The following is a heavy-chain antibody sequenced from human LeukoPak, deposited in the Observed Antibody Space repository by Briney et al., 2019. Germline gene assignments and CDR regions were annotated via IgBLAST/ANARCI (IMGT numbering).Heavy chain of an antibody. J-gene: IGHJ6*02. Sequence: GRSLRLSCAASGFTFSSYAMHWVRQAPGKGLEWVAVISYDGSNKYYADSVKGRFTISRDNSKNTLYLQMNSLRAEDTAVYYCARDKYGSGSYYNSAPYYYYGMDVWGQGTTVTASS. CDR3: ARDKYGSGSYYNSAPYYYYGMDV. CDR1: GFTFSSYA. D-gene: IGHD3-10*01. V-gene: IGHV3-30-3*01. CDR2: ISYDGSNK.